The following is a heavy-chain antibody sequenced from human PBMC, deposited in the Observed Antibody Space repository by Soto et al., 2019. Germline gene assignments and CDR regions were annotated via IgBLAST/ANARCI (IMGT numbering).Heavy chain of an antibody. CDR1: GFTFSSYS. CDR2: ISSSSSYI. D-gene: IGHD2-21*02. CDR3: ARDRRYCGGDCYPRRFDP. J-gene: IGHJ5*02. Sequence: PGGSLRLSCAASGFTFSSYSMNWVRQAPGKGLEWVSSISSSSSYIYYADSVKGRFTISRDNAKNSLYLQMNSLRAEDTAVYYCARDRRYCGGDCYPRRFDPWGQGTLVTVSS. V-gene: IGHV3-21*01.